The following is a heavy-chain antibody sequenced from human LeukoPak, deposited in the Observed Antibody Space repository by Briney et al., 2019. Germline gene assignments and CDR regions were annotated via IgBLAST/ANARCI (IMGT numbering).Heavy chain of an antibody. CDR1: GDSISNYY. J-gene: IGHJ4*02. CDR2: IYYSVST. D-gene: IGHD3-10*01. CDR3: ARLVYHGSGTYRFYYFDY. Sequence: SETLSLTCTVSGDSISNYYWSWIRQPPGGGLEWIGYIYYSVSTTYNPSLKSRVTISLDTSNNQFSLKLTSVTAADTAVYYCARLVYHGSGTYRFYYFDYWGQGTLVTVSS. V-gene: IGHV4-59*01.